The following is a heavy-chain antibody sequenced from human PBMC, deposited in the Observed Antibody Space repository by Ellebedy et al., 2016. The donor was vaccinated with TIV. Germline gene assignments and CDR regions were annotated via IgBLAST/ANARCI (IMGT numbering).Heavy chain of an antibody. CDR1: GFSFSSYW. Sequence: ESLKISCAASGFSFSSYWMTWVRQPPGKGLEWIGEVNQSGSTNYHPSLKSRVTISVETSKNQFSLRLTSMTAADTAVYYCAEGRSGWYYFDYWGQGTLVTVSS. CDR3: AEGRSGWYYFDY. V-gene: IGHV4-34*08. J-gene: IGHJ4*02. D-gene: IGHD6-19*01. CDR2: VNQSGST.